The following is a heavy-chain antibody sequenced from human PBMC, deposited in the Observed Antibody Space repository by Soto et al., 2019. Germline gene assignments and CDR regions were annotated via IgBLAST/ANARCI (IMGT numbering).Heavy chain of an antibody. CDR2: IIPIFGTA. D-gene: IGHD3-22*01. J-gene: IGHJ4*02. Sequence: SVKVSCKASGGTFSSYAISWVRQAPGQGLEWMGGIIPIFGTANYAQKFQGRVTITADESTSTAYMELCSLRFEDTAVYYCARSMIVVGGQWTFDYWGQGTLVTVSS. CDR3: ARSMIVVGGQWTFDY. V-gene: IGHV1-69*13. CDR1: GGTFSSYA.